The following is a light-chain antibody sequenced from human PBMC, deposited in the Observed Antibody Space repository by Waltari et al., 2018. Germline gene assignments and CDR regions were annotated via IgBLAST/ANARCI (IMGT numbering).Light chain of an antibody. CDR2: ETS. J-gene: IGKJ2*02. CDR3: QPNYDTPRT. V-gene: IGKV1-39*01. CDR1: QTINY. Sequence: QMTQSPSFLSASVGDRVTITCWASQTINYLSWYQHKTGEAPKLLIYETSTLHSGVPTRFSGSKFGTTFILTISSLQPEDFATYFCQPNYDTPRTFGQGTKVDIK.